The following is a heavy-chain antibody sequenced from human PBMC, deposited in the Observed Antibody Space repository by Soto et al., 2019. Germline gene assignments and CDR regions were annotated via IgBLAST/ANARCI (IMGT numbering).Heavy chain of an antibody. J-gene: IGHJ4*02. D-gene: IGHD4-17*01. CDR1: GGSISSYY. Sequence: LSLTCTVSGGSISSYYWSWIRQPAGKGLEWIGRIYTSGSTNYNPSLKSRVTMSVDTSKNQFSLKLSSVTAADTAVYYCARWGDYGGNSKYYFDYWGQGTLVTVSS. V-gene: IGHV4-4*07. CDR2: IYTSGST. CDR3: ARWGDYGGNSKYYFDY.